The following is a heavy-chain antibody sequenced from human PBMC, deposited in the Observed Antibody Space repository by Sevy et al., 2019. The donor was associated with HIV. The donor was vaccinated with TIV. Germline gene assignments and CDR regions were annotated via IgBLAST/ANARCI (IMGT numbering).Heavy chain of an antibody. Sequence: GGSLRLSCAASGFTFSDYYMSWIRQAPGTGLEWLSYISGSDNTIYYADSVKGRFTISRDNAKNSLYLQMNSLRAEDTAVYYCARDHVKDGDLGDYYYYAMDVWGQWTTVTVSS. J-gene: IGHJ6*02. CDR1: GFTFSDYY. D-gene: IGHD4-17*01. CDR2: ISGSDNTI. V-gene: IGHV3-11*01. CDR3: ARDHVKDGDLGDYYYYAMDV.